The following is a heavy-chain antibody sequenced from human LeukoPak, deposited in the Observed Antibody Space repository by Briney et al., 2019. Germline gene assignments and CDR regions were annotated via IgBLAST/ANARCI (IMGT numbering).Heavy chain of an antibody. J-gene: IGHJ3*02. V-gene: IGHV3-74*01. CDR3: ARYRFVVGATDSFDI. CDR2: ISGDGNFK. CDR1: GFTLNTYW. Sequence: GGSLRLSCAASGFTLNTYWIHWVRQTPQTGLEWVAGISGDGNFKRNADSVRGRLTIFTDNAKSTVSLQMNSLRAEDTAVYYCARYRFVVGATDSFDIWGQGTMVTVSS. D-gene: IGHD1-26*01.